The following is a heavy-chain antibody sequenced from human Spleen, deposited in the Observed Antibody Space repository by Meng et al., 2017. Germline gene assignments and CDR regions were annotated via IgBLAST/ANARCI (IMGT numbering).Heavy chain of an antibody. CDR2: INHSGST. D-gene: IGHD3-16*01. J-gene: IGHJ6*02. CDR1: GGSFSGYY. V-gene: IGHV4-34*01. CDR3: ATRPPFGAPYYYYVMDV. Sequence: SETLSLTCAVYGGSFSGYYWSWIRQPPGKGREWIGEINHSGSTNYNPSLKSRVTISVDTSKNQFSLKLSSVTAADTAVYYCATRPPFGAPYYYYVMDVWGQGTTVTVSS.